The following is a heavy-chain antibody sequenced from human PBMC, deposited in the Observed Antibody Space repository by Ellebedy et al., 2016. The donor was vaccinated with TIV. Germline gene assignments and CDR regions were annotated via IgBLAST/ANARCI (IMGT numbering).Heavy chain of an antibody. CDR2: IHSDGRTT. J-gene: IGHJ4*02. Sequence: GESLKISCAASGFSFSSYSMHWVRQAPGKGLVWVSRIHSDGRTTSYADSVKGRFTISRDSAKNMLYLQMNSLRVEDTAVFYCVRDQMGSSYPFDYWGQGTLVTVSP. D-gene: IGHD5-24*01. V-gene: IGHV3-74*01. CDR3: VRDQMGSSYPFDY. CDR1: GFSFSSYS.